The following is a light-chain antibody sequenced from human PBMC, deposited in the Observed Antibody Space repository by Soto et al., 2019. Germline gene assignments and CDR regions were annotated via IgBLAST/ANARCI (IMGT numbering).Light chain of an antibody. CDR3: QQYNNWPPLT. CDR1: QNIDNN. V-gene: IGKV3D-15*01. Sequence: EIVMTQSPATLSVSPGDRVTLSCRASQNIDNNLAWYQQRPGQPPRLLIYGASTRANGIPARFSGSGSWTEFTLTISSLQSADFAVYCCQQYNNWPPLTFGGGTKVEIK. CDR2: GAS. J-gene: IGKJ4*01.